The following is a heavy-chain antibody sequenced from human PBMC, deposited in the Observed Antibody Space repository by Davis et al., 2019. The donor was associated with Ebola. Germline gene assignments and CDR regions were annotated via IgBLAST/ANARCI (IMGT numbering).Heavy chain of an antibody. CDR2: MNPNSGNT. CDR3: ARRADYYDSSSYFL. Sequence: AASVKVSCKASGYTFTSYDINWVRQATGQGLEWMGWMNPNSGNTGYAQKFQGRVTVTRHTSISTAYMELSSLRFEDTAVYYCARRADYYDSSSYFLWGQGTLVTVSS. CDR1: GYTFTSYD. J-gene: IGHJ4*02. V-gene: IGHV1-8*01. D-gene: IGHD3-22*01.